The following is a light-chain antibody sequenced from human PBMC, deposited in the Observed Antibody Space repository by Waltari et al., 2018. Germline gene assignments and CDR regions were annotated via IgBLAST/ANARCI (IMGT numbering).Light chain of an antibody. CDR1: QSVDNF. CDR2: DAT. Sequence: EIVLTQSPVTLSLSPGQRATLSCRDSQSVDNFLGWYHQKPGPAPRLLIPDATKRAPGIPARFSGGGSATDFTLTISSLEPEDVGLYYCHQGSTWPRTFGQGTKLEI. V-gene: IGKV3-11*01. CDR3: HQGSTWPRT. J-gene: IGKJ2*01.